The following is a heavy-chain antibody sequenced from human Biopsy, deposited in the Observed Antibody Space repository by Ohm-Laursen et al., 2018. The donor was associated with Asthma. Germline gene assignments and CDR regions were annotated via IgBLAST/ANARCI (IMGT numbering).Heavy chain of an antibody. CDR2: ISYDGSNR. V-gene: IGHV3-30*18. CDR1: GFTFGSYG. Sequence: SLRLSCAASGFTFGSYGLHWVRQAPGKGLEWVAVISYDGSNRYSADSVRGRFAISRDNSKNTLYLQMSSLRTGDTAVYYCAKDVVWFRELGGMDVWGQGTTVTVSS. CDR3: AKDVVWFRELGGMDV. J-gene: IGHJ6*02. D-gene: IGHD3-10*01.